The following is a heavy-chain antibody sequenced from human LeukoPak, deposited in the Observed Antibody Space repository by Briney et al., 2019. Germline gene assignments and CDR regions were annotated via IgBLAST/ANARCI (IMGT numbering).Heavy chain of an antibody. D-gene: IGHD5-18*01. Sequence: GGSLRLSCAASGFTFSNSDMHWVRQATGKGLEWVSGIGTVGDTSYPGSVKGRFTISRENAKNSLYLQMNSLRAGDTAIYYCARGGGNSYGYYFDYWGQGILVTVSS. CDR3: ARGGGNSYGYYFDY. J-gene: IGHJ4*02. CDR2: IGTVGDT. CDR1: GFTFSNSD. V-gene: IGHV3-13*01.